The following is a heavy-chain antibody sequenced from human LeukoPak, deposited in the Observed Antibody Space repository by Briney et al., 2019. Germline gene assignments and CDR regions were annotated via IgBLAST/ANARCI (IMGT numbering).Heavy chain of an antibody. CDR1: GFTFSSYG. V-gene: IGHV3-20*04. D-gene: IGHD6-13*01. Sequence: GGTLRLSCAASGFTFSSYGMSWVRQAPGKGLEWVSGINWNGGSTGYADSVKGRFTISRDNAKNSLYLQMNSLRAEDTALYYCARDGGGIAAAGKIGAFDIWGQGTMVTVSS. CDR2: INWNGGST. CDR3: ARDGGGIAAAGKIGAFDI. J-gene: IGHJ3*02.